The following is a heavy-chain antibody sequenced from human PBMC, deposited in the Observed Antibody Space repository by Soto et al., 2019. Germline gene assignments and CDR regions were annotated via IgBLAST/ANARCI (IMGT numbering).Heavy chain of an antibody. CDR1: GGSISSSNW. V-gene: IGHV4-4*02. J-gene: IGHJ6*02. Sequence: SETLSLTCAVSGGSISSSNWWSWVRQPPGKGLEWIGEIYRSGSTNYSPSLKSRVTISVDKSKNQFSLKLSSVTAPDTAVYYCARVRGPSSGGIVISRSRLYGMDVWGQGTTVTVSS. D-gene: IGHD2-15*01. CDR3: ARVRGPSSGGIVISRSRLYGMDV. CDR2: IYRSGST.